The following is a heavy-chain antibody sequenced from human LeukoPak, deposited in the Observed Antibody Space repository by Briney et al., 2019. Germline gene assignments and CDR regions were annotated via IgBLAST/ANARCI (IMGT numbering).Heavy chain of an antibody. CDR3: ARDRETYYDILTGYYTLGDAFDI. V-gene: IGHV3-20*04. CDR2: INWNGGST. CDR1: GFTFDDYG. D-gene: IGHD3-9*01. J-gene: IGHJ3*02. Sequence: GGSLRLSCAASGFTFDDYGMSWVRQAPGKGLEWVSGINWNGGSTGYADSVKGRFTISRDNAKNSLYLQMNSLRAEDTALYYCARDRETYYDILTGYYTLGDAFDIWGQGTMVTVSS.